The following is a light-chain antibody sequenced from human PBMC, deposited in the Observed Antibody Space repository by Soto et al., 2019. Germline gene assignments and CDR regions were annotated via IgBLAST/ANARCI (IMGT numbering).Light chain of an antibody. CDR3: QQYGSSPSWT. V-gene: IGKV3-20*01. Sequence: EIVLTQSPGTLSLSPGERATLSCRASQSVSSSYLSWYQQKPGQAPRLLIYGTSSRATGIPDRFSGSGSGTDFSLTISRLEPEGFAVYYCQQYGSSPSWTFGQGTKVEL. CDR1: QSVSSSY. CDR2: GTS. J-gene: IGKJ1*01.